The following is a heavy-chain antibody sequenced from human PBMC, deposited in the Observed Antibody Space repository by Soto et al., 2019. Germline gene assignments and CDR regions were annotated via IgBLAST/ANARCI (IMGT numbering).Heavy chain of an antibody. D-gene: IGHD3-10*01. CDR1: GFTFSSYS. V-gene: IGHV3-48*01. J-gene: IGHJ4*02. Sequence: ESGGGLVQPGGSRRLSCAASGFTFSSYSMNWVRQAPGKGLEWVSYLSSSSSTIYYADSVKGRFTISRENAKNSLYLQMNSLRAEDTAVYYCERSGGKVRYVYSFDYWGQGTLVTVSS. CDR3: ERSGGKVRYVYSFDY. CDR2: LSSSSSTI.